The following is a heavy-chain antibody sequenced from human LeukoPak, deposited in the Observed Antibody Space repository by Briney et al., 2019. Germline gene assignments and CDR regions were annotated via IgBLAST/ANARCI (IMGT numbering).Heavy chain of an antibody. CDR1: GFTFSSYG. V-gene: IGHV3-30*18. CDR3: AKDPRSDYNFLGFGY. D-gene: IGHD1-26*01. Sequence: PGRSLRLSCAASGFTFSSYGMHWVRQAPGKGLEWVAVISYDGSNKYYADSVKGRFTISRDNSKNTLYLQMNSLRAEDTAVYYCAKDPRSDYNFLGFGYWGQGTLVTVSS. J-gene: IGHJ4*02. CDR2: ISYDGSNK.